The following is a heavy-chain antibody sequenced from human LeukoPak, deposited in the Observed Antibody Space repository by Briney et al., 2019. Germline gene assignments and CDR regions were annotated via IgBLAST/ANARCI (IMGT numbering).Heavy chain of an antibody. V-gene: IGHV1-69*04. D-gene: IGHD3-9*01. J-gene: IGHJ4*02. CDR1: GGTFSSYA. Sequence: SVKVSCKASGGTFSSYAISWVRQAPGQGLEWMGRIIPILGIANYAQKFQGRVTITADKSTSTAYMELSSLRSEDTAVYYCAREGTYDILTGSNPVYWGQGTLVTVSS. CDR2: IIPILGIA. CDR3: AREGTYDILTGSNPVY.